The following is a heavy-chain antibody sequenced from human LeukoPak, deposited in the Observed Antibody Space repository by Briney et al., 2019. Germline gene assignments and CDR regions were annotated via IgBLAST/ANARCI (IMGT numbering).Heavy chain of an antibody. D-gene: IGHD3-10*01. CDR2: IIPILGIA. J-gene: IGHJ4*02. V-gene: IGHV1-69*04. Sequence: ASVKVSCKASGGTFSSYAISWVRQAPGQGLEWMGRIIPILGIANYAQKFQGRVTITADKSTSTAYMELSSLRSEDTAVYYCAKDSVWFGESPLPKTLDYWGQGTLVTVSS. CDR3: AKDSVWFGESPLPKTLDY. CDR1: GGTFSSYA.